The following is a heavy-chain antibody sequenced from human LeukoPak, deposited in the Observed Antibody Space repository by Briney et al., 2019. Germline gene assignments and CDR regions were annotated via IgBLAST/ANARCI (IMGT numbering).Heavy chain of an antibody. J-gene: IGHJ4*02. CDR2: IHTSGTM. D-gene: IGHD3-22*01. CDR1: GGSVSTGSYY. V-gene: IGHV4-61*09. Sequence: SEALSLTCTVSGGSVSTGSYYWSWIRQPAGRGLEWIGHIHTSGTMNYNASLKSRVRISVETSKNQFSLRLSSVTAADTAVYFCARGILRDYYDSSGFYHRGGVGYWGQGTLVTVSS. CDR3: ARGILRDYYDSSGFYHRGGVGY.